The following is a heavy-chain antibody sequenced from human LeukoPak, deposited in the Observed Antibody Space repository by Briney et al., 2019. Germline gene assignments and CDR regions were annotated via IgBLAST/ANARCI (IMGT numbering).Heavy chain of an antibody. V-gene: IGHV3-30*04. CDR1: GNSFSWYA. CDR3: AREGGYYESSGLYSSAFDI. CDR2: TSSNGDDK. Sequence: GSLRLSCAASGNSFSWYAMHWVRQAPGKGLEWMAVTSSNGDDKNYADSVRGRFTIARDNTKNTLYLQMNGLRVGDTAVYYCAREGGYYESSGLYSSAFDIWGQGTKVTVSA. D-gene: IGHD3-22*01. J-gene: IGHJ3*02.